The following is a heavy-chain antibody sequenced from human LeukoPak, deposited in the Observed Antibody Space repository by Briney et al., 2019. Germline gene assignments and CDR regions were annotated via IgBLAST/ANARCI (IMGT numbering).Heavy chain of an antibody. CDR1: GGTFSSYA. V-gene: IGHV1-69*04. Sequence: ASVKVSCKASGGTFSSYAISWVRQAPGQGLEWMGRIIPILGIANYAQKFQGRVTITADKSTSTAYMELSSLRSEDTAVYYCARDRRRRYSSSWDFDYWGQGTLVTVSS. CDR3: ARDRRRRYSSSWDFDY. J-gene: IGHJ4*02. CDR2: IIPILGIA. D-gene: IGHD6-13*01.